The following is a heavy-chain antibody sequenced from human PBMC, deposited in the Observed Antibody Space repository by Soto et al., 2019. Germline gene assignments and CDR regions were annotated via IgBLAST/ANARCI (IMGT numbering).Heavy chain of an antibody. CDR3: ARLGFVGEGDF. CDR2: ISGDGVHT. V-gene: IGHV3-74*01. J-gene: IGHJ4*02. CDR1: GFTFSRYW. D-gene: IGHD3-16*01. Sequence: EVQLAESGGGLIQPGGSLRLSCATSGFTFSRYWIHWVRQAPGEGLEWVSRISGDGVHTDYAESVKGRFTVSRDIAKSTGYLQMNKLRAEDTAIYYCARLGFVGEGDFWGQGILVTVSS.